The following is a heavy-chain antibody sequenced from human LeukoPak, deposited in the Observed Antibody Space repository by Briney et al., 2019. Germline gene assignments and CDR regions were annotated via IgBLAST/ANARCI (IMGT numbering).Heavy chain of an antibody. D-gene: IGHD3-10*01. CDR3: ARGGSDFSFDP. J-gene: IGHJ5*02. CDR2: IKQDGSEK. CDR1: GFTFSSYW. Sequence: GGSLRLSCAASGFTFSSYWMSWVRQAPGKGLEWVANIKQDGSEKYYVDSVKGRCTISRDNAKNSLYLQMNSLRAVDTAVYYCARGGSDFSFDPWGQGTLVTVSS. V-gene: IGHV3-7*04.